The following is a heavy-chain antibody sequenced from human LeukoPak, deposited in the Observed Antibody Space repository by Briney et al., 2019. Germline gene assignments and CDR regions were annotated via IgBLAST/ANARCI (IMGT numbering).Heavy chain of an antibody. CDR2: ISSSGSTI. D-gene: IGHD5-12*01. J-gene: IGHJ5*02. CDR1: GFTFSSYE. Sequence: PGGSLRLSCAASGFTFSSYEMNWVRQAPGKGLEWVSYISSSGSTIYYADSVKGRFTISRDNAKNPLYLQMNSLRSDDTAVYYCARDPVRYSGYDIPFNWFDPWGQGTLVTVSS. CDR3: ARDPVRYSGYDIPFNWFDP. V-gene: IGHV3-48*03.